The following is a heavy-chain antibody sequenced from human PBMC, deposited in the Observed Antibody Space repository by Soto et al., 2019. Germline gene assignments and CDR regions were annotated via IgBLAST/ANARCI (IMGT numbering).Heavy chain of an antibody. V-gene: IGHV4-59*01. Sequence: SETLSLTYTVSGGSISSYYWSWIRQPPGKGLEWIGYIYYSGSTNYNPSLKSRVTISVDTSKNQFSLKLSSVTAADTAVYYCARGYDFWSGYYYSPPHQWLDPWGQGTLVTVLL. D-gene: IGHD3-3*01. CDR1: GGSISSYY. CDR3: ARGYDFWSGYYYSPPHQWLDP. CDR2: IYYSGST. J-gene: IGHJ5*02.